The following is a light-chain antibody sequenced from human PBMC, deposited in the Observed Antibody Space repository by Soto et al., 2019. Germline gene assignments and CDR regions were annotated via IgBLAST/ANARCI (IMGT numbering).Light chain of an antibody. CDR1: KSVSRW. CDR2: DAS. V-gene: IGKV1-5*02. Sequence: LQRTQSQSHMSASVGDRATSIVRASKSVSRWLACDQQKPGKAPKRLTYDASSWESGVPSRFGGSGSGTEFTLTISSLQPDDFATYYCQYYNSYSFGPGTKVDIK. CDR3: QYYNSYS. J-gene: IGKJ3*01.